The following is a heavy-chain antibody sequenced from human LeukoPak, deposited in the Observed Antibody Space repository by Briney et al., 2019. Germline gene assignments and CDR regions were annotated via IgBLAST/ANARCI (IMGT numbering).Heavy chain of an antibody. CDR2: TSWNSGSI. CDR3: AKDYYSSSWYYFDY. J-gene: IGHJ4*02. Sequence: GGSLRLSCAASGFTFDDYAMHWVRQAPGKGLEWVSGTSWNSGSIGYADSVKGRFTISRDNAKNSLYLQMNSLRAEDMALYYCAKDYYSSSWYYFDYWGQGTLVTVSS. CDR1: GFTFDDYA. D-gene: IGHD6-13*01. V-gene: IGHV3-9*03.